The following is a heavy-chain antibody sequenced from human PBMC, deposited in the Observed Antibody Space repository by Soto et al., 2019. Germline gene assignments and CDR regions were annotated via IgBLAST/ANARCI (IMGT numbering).Heavy chain of an antibody. CDR2: MNPNSGNT. CDR3: ARTLYGDNVDY. Sequence: QVQLVQSGAEVKKPGASVKVSCKASGYTFTSYDINWVRQATGQGLEGMGWMNPNSGNTGCAQKFQGRVTMNTNSSISTAYMELSSLSCEDTAVYYCARTLYGDNVDYWGQGTLVTVSS. D-gene: IGHD4-17*01. J-gene: IGHJ4*02. CDR1: GYTFTSYD. V-gene: IGHV1-8*01.